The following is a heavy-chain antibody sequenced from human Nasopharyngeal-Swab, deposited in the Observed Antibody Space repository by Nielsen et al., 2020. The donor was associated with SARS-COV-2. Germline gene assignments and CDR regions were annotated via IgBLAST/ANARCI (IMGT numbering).Heavy chain of an antibody. CDR3: ARDPGRWVRGVYY. J-gene: IGHJ4*02. V-gene: IGHV3-11*06. D-gene: IGHD3-10*01. CDR2: ISSSSSYT. CDR1: GFTFSDYY. Sequence: GESLQISCAASGFTFSDYYMSWIRQAPGKGLEWVSYISSSSSYTNYADSVKGRFTISRDNAKNSLYLQMNSLRAEDTAVYYCARDPGRWVRGVYYWGQGTLVTVSS.